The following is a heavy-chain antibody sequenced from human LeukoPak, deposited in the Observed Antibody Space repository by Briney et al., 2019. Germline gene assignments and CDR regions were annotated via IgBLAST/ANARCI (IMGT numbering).Heavy chain of an antibody. CDR1: GFTFSSYS. V-gene: IGHV3-43*02. D-gene: IGHD6-6*01. CDR2: ISGDGGST. J-gene: IGHJ4*02. Sequence: PGGSLRLSCAASGFTFSSYSMNWVRQAPGKGLEWVSLISGDGGSTYYADSVKGRFTISRDNSKNSLYLQMNSLRTEDTALYYCAKEAPNDYWGQGTLVTVSS. CDR3: AKEAPNDY.